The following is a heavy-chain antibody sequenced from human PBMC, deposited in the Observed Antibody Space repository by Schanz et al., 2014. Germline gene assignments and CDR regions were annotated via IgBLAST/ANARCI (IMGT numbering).Heavy chain of an antibody. D-gene: IGHD5-18*01. V-gene: IGHV3-48*01. J-gene: IGHJ5*02. Sequence: EVQLLESGGGLVQPGGSLRLSCAASGFTFRGYAMNWVRQAPGKGLEWVSYISSASSTINYADSVKGRFTISRDNAKNSLFLQMNSLRAEDTAVYYCARAGYGADNWFDPWGQGTLVTVSS. CDR1: GFTFRGYA. CDR3: ARAGYGADNWFDP. CDR2: ISSASSTI.